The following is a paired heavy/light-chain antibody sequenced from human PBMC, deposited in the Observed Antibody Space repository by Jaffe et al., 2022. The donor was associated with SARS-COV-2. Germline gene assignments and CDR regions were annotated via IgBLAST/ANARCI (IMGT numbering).Light chain of an antibody. CDR2: GAS. Sequence: EIVMTQSPATLSVSPGERATLSCRASQSVSSNLAWYQQKPGQPPRLLIYGASTRATGIPARFSGSGSGTEFTLTISRLQSEDFAVYSCQQYNNWPWTFGQGTKVEI. CDR3: QQYNNWPWT. V-gene: IGKV3-15*01. CDR1: QSVSSN. J-gene: IGKJ1*01.
Heavy chain of an antibody. Sequence: QVQLQESGPGLVKPSETLSLTCTVSGGSFSNYYWSWIRQPPGKGLEYIGYIYYSGSANYNPSLESRVTISADTSKNQSSLKLSSVTAADTAVYYCARAGIAGPPPVWGLGTTVTVSS. CDR1: GGSFSNYY. V-gene: IGHV4-59*01. CDR2: IYYSGSA. CDR3: ARAGIAGPPPV. J-gene: IGHJ6*02. D-gene: IGHD6-13*01.